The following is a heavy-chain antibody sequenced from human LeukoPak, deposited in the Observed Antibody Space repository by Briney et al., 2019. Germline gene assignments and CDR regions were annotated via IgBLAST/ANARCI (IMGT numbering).Heavy chain of an antibody. Sequence: GGSLRLSCAASGFTFSSYAMHWVRQAPGKGLEWVAVISYDGSNKYYADSVKGRFTISRDNSKNTLYLQMNSLKTEDTAVYYCTTDPQDYGARWGQGTLVTVSS. J-gene: IGHJ4*02. CDR3: TTDPQDYGAR. V-gene: IGHV3-30*04. D-gene: IGHD4-17*01. CDR1: GFTFSSYA. CDR2: ISYDGSNK.